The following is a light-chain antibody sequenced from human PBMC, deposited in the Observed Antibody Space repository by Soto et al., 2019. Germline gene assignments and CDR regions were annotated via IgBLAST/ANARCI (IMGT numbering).Light chain of an antibody. J-gene: IGLJ3*02. CDR3: QSYDSSLSGSV. Sequence: QSVLTQPPSVSGAPGQRVTISCTGSSSNIGAGYDVHWYQQLPGTDPKLLIYGNSNRPSGVPDRFSGSKSGTSASLAITGLQAEDEADYYCQSYDSSLSGSVLGGGTKLTVL. CDR1: SSNIGAGYD. V-gene: IGLV1-40*01. CDR2: GNS.